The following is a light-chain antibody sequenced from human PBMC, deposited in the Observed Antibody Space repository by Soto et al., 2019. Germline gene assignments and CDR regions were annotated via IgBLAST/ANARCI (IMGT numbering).Light chain of an antibody. J-gene: IGKJ3*01. CDR1: QNITRN. CDR2: TAS. CDR3: QQSYNPPWT. V-gene: IGKV1-39*01. Sequence: DIQMTQSPSSLSASVGDRITITCRASQNITRNLNWYQQKPGKAPKLLIYTASNFQSAVSSRFSGSGSGTDFTLTIRSVHIEDFATYYCQQSYNPPWTFGPGTIVDV.